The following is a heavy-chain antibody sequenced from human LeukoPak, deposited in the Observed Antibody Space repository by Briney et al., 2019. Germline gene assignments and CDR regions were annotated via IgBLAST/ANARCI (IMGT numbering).Heavy chain of an antibody. CDR3: AKAIDFWSGALDY. CDR1: GFTFDDYA. V-gene: IGHV3-9*01. CDR2: ISWNSGSI. Sequence: GGSLRLSCAASGFTFDDYAMHWVRQAPGKGLEWVSGISWNSGSIGYADSVKGRFTISRDNAKNSLYLQMNSLRAEDTALYYCAKAIDFWSGALDYWGQGTLVTVSS. J-gene: IGHJ4*02. D-gene: IGHD3-3*01.